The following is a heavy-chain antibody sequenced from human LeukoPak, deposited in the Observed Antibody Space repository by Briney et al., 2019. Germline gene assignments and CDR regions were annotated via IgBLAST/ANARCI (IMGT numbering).Heavy chain of an antibody. CDR2: IIPIFGTA. J-gene: IGHJ1*01. CDR1: GGTFSSYA. CDR3: ARDRYGSGSYYYFQH. D-gene: IGHD3-10*01. V-gene: IGHV1-69*13. Sequence: ASVKVSCKASGGTFSSYAISWVRQAPGQGLEWMGGIIPIFGTANNAQKFQGRVTITADESTSTAYMELSSLRSEDTAVYYCARDRYGSGSYYYFQHWGQGTLVTVSS.